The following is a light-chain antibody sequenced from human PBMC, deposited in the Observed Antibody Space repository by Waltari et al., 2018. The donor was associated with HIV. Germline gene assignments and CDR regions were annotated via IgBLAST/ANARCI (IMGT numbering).Light chain of an antibody. CDR1: SSNIGAGSD. CDR3: QSFDIRLRGWV. CDR2: ANY. Sequence: QSVLTQPPSMSGAPGQTVTIPCTGSSSNIGAGSDVHWYQQAPGRAPRLLIHANYNRPPGVPERFSASKSGTSASLTISGLQAEDDADYFCQSFDIRLRGWVFGGGARVTVL. J-gene: IGLJ3*02. V-gene: IGLV1-40*01.